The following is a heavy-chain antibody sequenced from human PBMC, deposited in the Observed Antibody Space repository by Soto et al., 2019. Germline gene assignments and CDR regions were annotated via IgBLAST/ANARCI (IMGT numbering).Heavy chain of an antibody. D-gene: IGHD6-13*01. CDR1: GFSFTNYW. Sequence: GESLKISCKGSGFSFTNYWISWVRQMPGKGLEWMGNIDPVDSYANYSPSFQGHVTFSVDTSISTAYLQWSSLKASDTAVYFCARIESIARNWFDPWGQGTLATVYS. V-gene: IGHV5-10-1*01. J-gene: IGHJ5*02. CDR3: ARIESIARNWFDP. CDR2: IDPVDSYA.